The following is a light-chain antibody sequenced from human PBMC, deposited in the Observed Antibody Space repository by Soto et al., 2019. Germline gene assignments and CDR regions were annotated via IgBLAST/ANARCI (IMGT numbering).Light chain of an antibody. J-gene: IGKJ1*01. CDR3: QQYDSLTWT. CDR2: DTS. Sequence: DIQMTQSPSSLSASVGDRVTITCLASQDISICLNWYQQKLGKAPKLLIYDTSTLGAGVPARFSGSGSGTVFTLTINSLQPEDLATYYCQQYDSLTWTFGQGTRVEVK. CDR1: QDISIC. V-gene: IGKV1-33*01.